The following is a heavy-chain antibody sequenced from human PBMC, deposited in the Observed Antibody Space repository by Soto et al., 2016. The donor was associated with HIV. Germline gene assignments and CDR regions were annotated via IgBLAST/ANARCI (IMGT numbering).Heavy chain of an antibody. CDR2: IYHNNKT. Sequence: QVQLQESGPGLVKPSQTLSLTCAVSGASISSRGYYWSWIRQSPGMGLEWIGEIYHNNKTNYNPSLGGRLTISLDKSKNHFSLTLNSVTAADTAIYYCARNLLGSTSSKTLDYWGQGIMVTVSS. CDR3: ARNLLGSTSSKTLDY. D-gene: IGHD6-13*01. J-gene: IGHJ4*02. CDR1: GASISSRGYY. V-gene: IGHV4-30-2*06.